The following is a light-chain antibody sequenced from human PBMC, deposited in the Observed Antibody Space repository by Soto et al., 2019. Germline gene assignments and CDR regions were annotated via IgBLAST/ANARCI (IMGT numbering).Light chain of an antibody. Sequence: QSVLTQPPSVSAAPGQRVTISCSGSVSNIWNNFVSWYQHLPGTAPKLLIYDNNKRPSGIPERFSGSKSGTSATLDITGLQTGSRVAGGRAWDSSLSAYVFGTGTKVTVL. CDR2: DNN. CDR1: VSNIWNNF. J-gene: IGLJ1*01. CDR3: RAWDSSLSAYV. V-gene: IGLV1-51*01.